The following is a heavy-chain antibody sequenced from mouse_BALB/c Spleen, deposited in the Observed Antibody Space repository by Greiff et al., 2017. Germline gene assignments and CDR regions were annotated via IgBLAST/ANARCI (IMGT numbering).Heavy chain of an antibody. Sequence: VQLQQSGTVLARPGASVKMSCKASGYSFTSYWMHWVKQRPGQGLEWIGAIYPGNSDTSYNQKFKGKAKLTAVTSASTAYMELSSLTNEDSAVYYCTRRGTTVVADWYFDVWGAGTTVTVSS. J-gene: IGHJ1*01. CDR2: IYPGNSDT. V-gene: IGHV1-5*01. D-gene: IGHD1-1*01. CDR1: GYSFTSYW. CDR3: TRRGTTVVADWYFDV.